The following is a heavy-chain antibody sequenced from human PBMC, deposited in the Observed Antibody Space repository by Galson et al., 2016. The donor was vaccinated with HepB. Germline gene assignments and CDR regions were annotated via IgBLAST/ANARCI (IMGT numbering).Heavy chain of an antibody. CDR3: ARDRERWQRLAFNWFDP. D-gene: IGHD6-19*01. J-gene: IGHJ5*02. CDR2: ISPILGPP. CDR1: GGSISTYA. Sequence: SVKVSCKASGGSISTYAISWVRQAPGQGLEWMGGISPILGPPSYAQKFQGRVMITADRSTSTVYMELSSLRFEDTAVYYCARDRERWQRLAFNWFDPWGQGTLVTVSS. V-gene: IGHV1-69*06.